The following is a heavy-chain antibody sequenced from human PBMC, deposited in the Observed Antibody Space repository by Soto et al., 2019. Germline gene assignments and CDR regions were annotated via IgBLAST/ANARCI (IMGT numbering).Heavy chain of an antibody. CDR3: ASLNWNYDDY. D-gene: IGHD1-7*01. CDR1: GGSFSGNY. J-gene: IGHJ4*02. Sequence: SETLSLTCAVYGGSFSGNYRSWIRQPPGKGLEWIGEINHSGDTNYNPSLKSRVTISVDTSKNQFSLKLSSVTAADTAVYYCASLNWNYDDYWGQGTLVTVSS. V-gene: IGHV4-34*01. CDR2: INHSGDT.